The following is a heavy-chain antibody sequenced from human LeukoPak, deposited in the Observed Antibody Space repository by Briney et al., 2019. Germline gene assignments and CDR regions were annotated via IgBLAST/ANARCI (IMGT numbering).Heavy chain of an antibody. CDR1: GFTFSSAG. Sequence: GRSLRLSCAASGFTFSSAGMNRVRQAPGKGLEWVAFISYDGNDQYYADSVKGRFTISRDNPKNTVYLQMNSLSTEDTAIYYCAKDHSHPHVRSSSYSNFCDYWGQGTLVAVSS. V-gene: IGHV3-30*18. CDR3: AKDHSHPHVRSSSYSNFCDY. J-gene: IGHJ4*02. CDR2: ISYDGNDQ. D-gene: IGHD6-13*01.